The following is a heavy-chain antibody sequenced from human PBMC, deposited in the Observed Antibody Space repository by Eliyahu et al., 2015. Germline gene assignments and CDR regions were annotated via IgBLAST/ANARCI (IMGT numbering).Heavy chain of an antibody. V-gene: IGHV5-51*01. Sequence: EVQLVQSGAEVKEPGESLKISCXTSGFSFTTXWIGWVRQGPGEGLEGMGIIYPGDSDTRYSPSFQGQVTISADKSMSTSYLQWSSLKASDTATYYCARHGSIASRRDWFDPWGQGTLVTVSS. CDR2: IYPGDSDT. J-gene: IGHJ5*02. D-gene: IGHD6-6*01. CDR3: ARHGSIASRRDWFDP. CDR1: GFSFTTXW.